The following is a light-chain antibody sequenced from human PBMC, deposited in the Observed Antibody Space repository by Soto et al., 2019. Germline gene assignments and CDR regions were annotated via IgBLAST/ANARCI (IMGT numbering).Light chain of an antibody. CDR3: QQSYTPPWT. CDR2: SAS. J-gene: IGKJ1*01. Sequence: DLQMTQSPSSLSASVGDRVTITCRASQTVMTYLNWYQQTPGKAPNVLIYSASRLQIGVPSRFSGSGSGTEFNLTISSLQPEDFVSYFCQQSYTPPWTFGQATKVEI. V-gene: IGKV1-39*01. CDR1: QTVMTY.